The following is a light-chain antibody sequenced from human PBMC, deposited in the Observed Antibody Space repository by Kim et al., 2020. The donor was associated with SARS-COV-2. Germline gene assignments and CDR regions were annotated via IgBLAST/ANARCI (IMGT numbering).Light chain of an antibody. CDR2: DNS. Sequence: GRQVTISCSGSDSKIGANYVVWDQHFPGTAPKLSIYDNSQRPSAMPDRFSSAKSGTSATLDITGPQTGDEADYYCAAWDTGLRGGVFGGGTQLTVL. CDR1: DSKIGANY. CDR3: AAWDTGLRGGV. V-gene: IGLV1-51*01. J-gene: IGLJ2*01.